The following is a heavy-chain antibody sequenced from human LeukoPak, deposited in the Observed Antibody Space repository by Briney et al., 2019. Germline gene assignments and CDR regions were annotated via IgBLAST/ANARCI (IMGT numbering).Heavy chain of an antibody. CDR2: IRYDGSNK. V-gene: IGHV3-30*02. CDR3: AKDRSRVYHDFWKDY. J-gene: IGHJ4*02. CDR1: GFTFSSYG. D-gene: IGHD3-3*01. Sequence: GGSLRLSCAASGFTFSSYGMHWVRQAPGKGLEWVAFIRYDGSNKHYADSVKGRFTISRDNSKNTLYLQMNSLRAEDTAVYYCAKDRSRVYHDFWKDYWGQGTLVTVSS.